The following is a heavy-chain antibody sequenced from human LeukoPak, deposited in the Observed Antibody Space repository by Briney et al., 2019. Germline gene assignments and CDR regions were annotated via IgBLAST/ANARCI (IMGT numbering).Heavy chain of an antibody. CDR1: GFTFSSYS. V-gene: IGHV3-7*01. J-gene: IGHJ6*02. CDR3: ARDFYYYHYYGMDV. CDR2: INEDGSEK. Sequence: GGSLRLSCAASGFTFSSYSMNWVRQAPGKGLEWVANINEDGSEKYYVDSVKGRFTISRDNAKNSLYLQMNTLRAEDTAVYYCARDFYYYHYYGMDVWGQGTTVTVSS.